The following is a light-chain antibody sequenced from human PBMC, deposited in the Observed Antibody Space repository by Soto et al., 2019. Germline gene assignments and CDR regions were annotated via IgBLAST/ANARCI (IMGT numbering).Light chain of an antibody. Sequence: EIVMTQSPATLSVSPGERATLSCRASQSVSNNLAWYQQKPGQAPRLLFYGASTRATGIPARFSGSGSGTEFTLTISSLQSEDFAVYYCQQYGSSPRTFGQGTKVEFK. J-gene: IGKJ1*01. V-gene: IGKV3-15*01. CDR1: QSVSNN. CDR3: QQYGSSPRT. CDR2: GAS.